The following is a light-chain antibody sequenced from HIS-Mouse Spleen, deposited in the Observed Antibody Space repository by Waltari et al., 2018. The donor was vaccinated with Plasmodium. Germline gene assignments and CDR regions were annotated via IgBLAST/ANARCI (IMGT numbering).Light chain of an antibody. Sequence: EIVLTQSPATLSLSPGERATLSCRASQSVSSYLAWYQQKPGQAPRLLIYDASNRATGIPARFSGSGSGTDFTLTISSLEPEDFAVYYCQQRSNWLLTFG. CDR3: QQRSNWLLT. V-gene: IGKV3-11*01. J-gene: IGKJ4*01. CDR2: DAS. CDR1: QSVSSY.